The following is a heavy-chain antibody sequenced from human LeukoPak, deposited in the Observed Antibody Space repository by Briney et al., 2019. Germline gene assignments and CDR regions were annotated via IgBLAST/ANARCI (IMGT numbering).Heavy chain of an antibody. J-gene: IGHJ4*02. CDR1: GYTFTSYD. CDR2: MNPNSDNT. D-gene: IGHD6-19*01. CDR3: ARHYPGYSSGWGFDY. Sequence: ASVKVSCKASGYTFTSYDINWVRQATGQGLEWMGWMNPNSDNTGYAQKFQGRVTITRNTSISTAYIELSSLRSEDTAVYYCARHYPGYSSGWGFDYWGQGTLVTVSS. V-gene: IGHV1-8*03.